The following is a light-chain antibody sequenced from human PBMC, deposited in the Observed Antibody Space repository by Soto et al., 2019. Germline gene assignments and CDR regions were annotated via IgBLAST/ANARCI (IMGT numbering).Light chain of an antibody. V-gene: IGKV3-11*01. J-gene: IGKJ5*01. CDR2: DAS. CDR3: QQRSNWPPPIT. Sequence: ETLMTQSQATLSVSPLERTTLXCRASQSVNNNLAWYQQKPGQAPRLLIYDASNRATGIPARFSGSGSGTDFTLTISSLEPEDFAVYYCQQRSNWPPPITFGQGTRLEIK. CDR1: QSVNNN.